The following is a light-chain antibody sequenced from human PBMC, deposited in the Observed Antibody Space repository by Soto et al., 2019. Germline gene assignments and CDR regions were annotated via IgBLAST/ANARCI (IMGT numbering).Light chain of an antibody. CDR2: EVS. CDR3: GSYAGSQQIV. J-gene: IGLJ1*01. V-gene: IGLV2-23*02. CDR1: SSDVGSYNL. Sequence: QSALTQPASVSGSPGQSITISCTGTSSDVGSYNLVSWYQQHPGKAPKLMIYEVSKRPSGVSNRFSGSKSGNTASLTSAGLQAEDEADYYCGSYAGSQQIVFGTGSKLTVL.